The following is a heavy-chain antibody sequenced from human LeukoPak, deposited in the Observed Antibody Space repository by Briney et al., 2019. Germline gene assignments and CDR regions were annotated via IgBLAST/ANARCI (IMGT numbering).Heavy chain of an antibody. CDR1: GFTFSSYS. CDR3: ARDPYWTIFGVVTYDAFDI. CDR2: ISSSSSTI. D-gene: IGHD3-3*01. V-gene: IGHV3-48*01. Sequence: PGGSLRLSCAASGFTFSSYSMNWVRQAPGKGLEWVSYISSSSSTIYYADSVKGRFTISRDNAKNSLYLRMNSLRAEDTAVYYCARDPYWTIFGVVTYDAFDIWGQGTMVTVSS. J-gene: IGHJ3*02.